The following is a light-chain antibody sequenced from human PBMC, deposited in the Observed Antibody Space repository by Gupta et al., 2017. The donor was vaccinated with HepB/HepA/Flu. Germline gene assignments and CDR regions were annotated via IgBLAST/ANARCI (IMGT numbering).Light chain of an antibody. Sequence: SSELTQDPAVSVALGQTVRITCQGDSLSSSYASWYQQKPGQDPVLVIYGKNNRPSGIPDRFSGATSGNTASSTITGAQAEDEADDYCNSRDRSGNHLVFGGGTKLTVL. V-gene: IGLV3-19*01. CDR3: NSRDRSGNHLV. CDR1: SLSSSY. J-gene: IGLJ3*02. CDR2: GKN.